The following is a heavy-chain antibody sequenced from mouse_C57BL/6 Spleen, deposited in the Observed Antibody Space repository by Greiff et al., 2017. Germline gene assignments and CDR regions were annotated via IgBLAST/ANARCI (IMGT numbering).Heavy chain of an antibody. CDR1: GFTFSSYA. J-gene: IGHJ2*01. CDR3: AKELGREGYFDY. CDR2: ISDGGSYT. D-gene: IGHD4-1*01. Sequence: EVKLVESGGGLVKPGGSLKLSCAASGFTFSSYAMSWVRQTPEKRLEWVATISDGGSYTYYPDNVKGRFTISRDNAKNNLYLQMSHLKSEDTAMYYYAKELGREGYFDYWGQGTTLTVSS. V-gene: IGHV5-4*01.